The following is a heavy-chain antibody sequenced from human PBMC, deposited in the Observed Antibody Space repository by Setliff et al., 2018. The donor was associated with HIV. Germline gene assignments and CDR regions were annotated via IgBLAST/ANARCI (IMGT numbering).Heavy chain of an antibody. D-gene: IGHD3-10*01. V-gene: IGHV4-34*12. CDR1: GGSFSGYY. CDR2: IIPSGST. CDR3: AKGESVGSGTVSLDY. J-gene: IGHJ4*02. Sequence: PSETLSLTCAVYGGSFSGYYWSWIRQPPGKGLKWIGEIIPSGSTNYNPSLKSRVTISVDTSKNQFSLKLSSVTAADTAVYYCAKGESVGSGTVSLDYWGQGKLVTVSS.